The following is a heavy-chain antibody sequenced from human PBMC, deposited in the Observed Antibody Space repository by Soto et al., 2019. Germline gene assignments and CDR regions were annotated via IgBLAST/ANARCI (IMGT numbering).Heavy chain of an antibody. CDR1: GGTFSSYA. V-gene: IGHV1-69*13. CDR3: ASRAYASSGYPPRYYYGMDV. Sequence: VASVKVSCKASGGTFSSYAISWVRQAPGQGLEWMGGIIPIFGTANYAQKFQGRVTITADESTSTAYMELSSLRSEDTAVYYCASRAYASSGYPPRYYYGMDVWGQGTTVTVSS. J-gene: IGHJ6*02. D-gene: IGHD3-22*01. CDR2: IIPIFGTA.